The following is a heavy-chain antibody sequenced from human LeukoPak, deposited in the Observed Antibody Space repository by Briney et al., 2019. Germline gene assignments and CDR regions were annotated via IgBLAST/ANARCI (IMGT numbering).Heavy chain of an antibody. J-gene: IGHJ6*02. V-gene: IGHV3-48*01. Sequence: GGSLRLSCAASGFTFSSYNMNWVRQAPGKGLEWVSYISSSSSTIYYADSVKGRFTISKDNAKNSLYLHMNSLRAEDTAVYYCARVAFGLYVMDVWGQGTTVTVSS. CDR3: ARVAFGLYVMDV. D-gene: IGHD3/OR15-3a*01. CDR1: GFTFSSYN. CDR2: ISSSSSTI.